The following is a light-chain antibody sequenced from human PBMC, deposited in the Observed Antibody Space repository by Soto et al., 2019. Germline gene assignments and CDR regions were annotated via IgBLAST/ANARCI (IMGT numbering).Light chain of an antibody. J-gene: IGLJ2*01. CDR2: EVS. CDR1: SSDVGGYNY. V-gene: IGLV2-14*01. CDR3: SSSSSTSVVL. Sequence: QSALTQPASVSGSPGQSITISCTGTSSDVGGYNYVSWYQQHPGKAPKLMIYEVSNRPSGVSNRFSGSKSGHTASLTISGLQAEDEADYYCSSSSSTSVVLFGGGTKLTVL.